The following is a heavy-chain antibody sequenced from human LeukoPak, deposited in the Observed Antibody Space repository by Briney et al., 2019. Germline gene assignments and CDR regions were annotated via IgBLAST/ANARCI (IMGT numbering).Heavy chain of an antibody. CDR3: ARDSVAGPWYFDL. CDR2: IRPSGGST. Sequence: ASVKVSCKASGYTFTNYYMHWGRQAPGQGLEWMGIIRPSGGSTSYAQKFQGRVTLTRDTSTTTVYMELSSLRSEDTAVYYCARDSVAGPWYFDLWGRGTLVTVSS. J-gene: IGHJ2*01. V-gene: IGHV1-46*01. CDR1: GYTFTNYY. D-gene: IGHD6-19*01.